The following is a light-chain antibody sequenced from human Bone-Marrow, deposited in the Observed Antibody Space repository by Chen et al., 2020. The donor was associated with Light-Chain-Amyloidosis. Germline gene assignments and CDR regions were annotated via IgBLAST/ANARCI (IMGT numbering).Light chain of an antibody. V-gene: IGLV3-25*03. CDR2: RDT. CDR3: QAAYSSGTYEVI. CDR1: DLPTKY. J-gene: IGLJ2*01. Sequence: SYELPHPPSVAVSPGQTARITCSGDDLPTKYAYWYQQKPGQAPVLVIHRDTERPSGISERFSGSSSATTATLTISGVQAEDEADYHCQAAYSSGTYEVIFGGGTKLTVL.